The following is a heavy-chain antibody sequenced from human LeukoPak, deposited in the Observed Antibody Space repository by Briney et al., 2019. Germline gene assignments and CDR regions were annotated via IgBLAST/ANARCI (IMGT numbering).Heavy chain of an antibody. D-gene: IGHD2-15*01. CDR2: IYYSGST. CDR3: AGGYCSGGSCYSNYYYYGMDV. Sequence: SETLSLTCTVSGGSISSYYWSWIRQPPGKGLEWIGYIYYSGSTNYNPSLKSRVTISVDTSKNQFSLKLSSVTAADTAVYYCAGGYCSGGSCYSNYYYYGMDVWGQGTTVTVSS. V-gene: IGHV4-59*13. J-gene: IGHJ6*02. CDR1: GGSISSYY.